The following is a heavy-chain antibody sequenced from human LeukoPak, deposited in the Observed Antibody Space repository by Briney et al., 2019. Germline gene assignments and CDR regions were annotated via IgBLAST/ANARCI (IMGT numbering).Heavy chain of an antibody. CDR2: IYPGDSAT. Sequence: GESLKISCKGSGYSFTSYWIGWVRQMPGKGLEWMGIIYPGDSATRYSPSFQGQVTISADKSISTAYLQWSSLKASDTAMYYCARLKGSGSYYITSADYYYYYMDVWGKGTTVTVSS. V-gene: IGHV5-51*01. D-gene: IGHD3-10*01. CDR1: GYSFTSYW. CDR3: ARLKGSGSYYITSADYYYYYMDV. J-gene: IGHJ6*03.